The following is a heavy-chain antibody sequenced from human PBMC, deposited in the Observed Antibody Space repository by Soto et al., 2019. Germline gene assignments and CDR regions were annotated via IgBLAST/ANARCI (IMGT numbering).Heavy chain of an antibody. V-gene: IGHV1-69*13. CDR3: ASHDYGDYATGYFDY. CDR2: IIPIFGTA. J-gene: IGHJ4*02. Sequence: GASVKVSCKASGGTFSSYAISWVRQAPGQGLEWMGGIIPIFGTANYAQKFQGRVTITADESTSTAYMELSSLRSEDTAVYYCASHDYGDYATGYFDYWGQGTLVTVSS. D-gene: IGHD4-17*01. CDR1: GGTFSSYA.